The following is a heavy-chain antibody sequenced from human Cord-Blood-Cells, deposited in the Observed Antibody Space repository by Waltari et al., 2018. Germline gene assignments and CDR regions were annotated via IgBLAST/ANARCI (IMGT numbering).Heavy chain of an antibody. CDR3: ARRGDCGGDCYHFDY. J-gene: IGHJ4*02. CDR1: GGSFSGYY. V-gene: IGHV4-34*01. D-gene: IGHD2-21*02. CDR2: INHSGSI. Sequence: QVQLQQWGAGLLKPSETLSLTCAVYGGSFSGYYWSWIRQPPGKGREWIGEINHSGSINYSPSLKSRVTISVDTSKNLLSLKLSSVTAADTAVYYCARRGDCGGDCYHFDYWGQGTLVTVSS.